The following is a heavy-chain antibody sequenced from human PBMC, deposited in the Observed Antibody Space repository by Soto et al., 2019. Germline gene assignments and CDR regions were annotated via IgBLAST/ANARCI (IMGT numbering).Heavy chain of an antibody. V-gene: IGHV3-23*01. CDR1: GFTFSSYG. D-gene: IGHD6-13*01. CDR2: ISGSGGST. J-gene: IGHJ4*02. Sequence: GGSLRLSCAASGFTFSSYGMHWVRQAPGKGLEWVSAISGSGGSTYYADSVKGRFTISRDNSKNTLYLQMNSLRAEDTAVYYCAKEGPYSSSWYGEFDYWGQGTLVTVSS. CDR3: AKEGPYSSSWYGEFDY.